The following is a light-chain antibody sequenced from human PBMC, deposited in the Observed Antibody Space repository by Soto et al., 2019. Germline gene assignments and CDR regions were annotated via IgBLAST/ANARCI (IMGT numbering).Light chain of an antibody. CDR3: QRYDSCAWT. CDR2: SAS. Sequence: ASESINIWLGWYQQQPGTAPRRVIFSASIRESGVPSRFSGSGSGTEFALTFASLQPDDFATYYCQRYDSCAWTFGEG. V-gene: IGKV1-5*01. J-gene: IGKJ1*01. CDR1: ESINIW.